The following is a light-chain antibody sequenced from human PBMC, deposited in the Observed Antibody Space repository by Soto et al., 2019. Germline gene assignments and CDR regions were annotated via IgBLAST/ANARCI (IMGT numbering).Light chain of an antibody. J-gene: IGKJ3*01. V-gene: IGKV3-15*01. CDR2: GAS. CDR3: QQFDIWPYT. CDR1: QSVSSN. Sequence: EIVLTQSPATLSVSPGERATLSCRASQSVSSNLAWYQQKPGQAPRLLMYGASTRATAIPARFSGSGSGTEFTLNITSLQAEDIAVYYCQQFDIWPYTFGPGTKLDIK.